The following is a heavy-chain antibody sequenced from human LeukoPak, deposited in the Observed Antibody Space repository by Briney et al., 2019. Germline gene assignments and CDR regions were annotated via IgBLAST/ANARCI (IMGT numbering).Heavy chain of an antibody. CDR1: GFTFSSYS. V-gene: IGHV3-23*01. J-gene: IGHJ4*02. D-gene: IGHD5/OR15-5a*01. Sequence: GGSLRLSCAASGFTFSSYSMNWFRQAPGNGLEWVSGIGGSDGTTLYADSVRGRFTISRDNSENTLSLQMNRLRADDTAVYYCAKSVGQSTSYFDSWGQGVLVTVSS. CDR2: IGGSDGTT. CDR3: AKSVGQSTSYFDS.